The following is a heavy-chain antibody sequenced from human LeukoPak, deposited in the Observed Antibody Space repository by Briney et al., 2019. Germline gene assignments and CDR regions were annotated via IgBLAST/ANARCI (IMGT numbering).Heavy chain of an antibody. CDR2: IYYSGGT. V-gene: IGHV4-30-4*01. D-gene: IGHD2-2*01. Sequence: SETLSLTCTVSGGSISSGDYYWSWIRQPPGKGLEWIGYIYYSGGTYYSPSLKSRVTISVDTSKNQFSLKLSSVTAADTAVYYCARGGLDIVVVPAAQNWFDPWGQGTLVTVSS. J-gene: IGHJ5*02. CDR3: ARGGLDIVVVPAAQNWFDP. CDR1: GGSISSGDYY.